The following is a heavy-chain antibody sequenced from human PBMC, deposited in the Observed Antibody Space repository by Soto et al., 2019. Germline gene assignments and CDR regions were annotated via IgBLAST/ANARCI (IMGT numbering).Heavy chain of an antibody. V-gene: IGHV3-30*18. J-gene: IGHJ3*02. CDR2: ISYDGSNK. CDR1: GFTFSSYG. CDR3: AKKALGYCSSTSCGGAFDI. Sequence: RLSCAASGFTFSSYGMHWARQAPGKGLEWAAVISYDGSNKYYADSVKGRFTISRDNSKNTLYLQMNSLRAEDTAVYYCAKKALGYCSSTSCGGAFDIWGQGTMVTVSS. D-gene: IGHD2-2*01.